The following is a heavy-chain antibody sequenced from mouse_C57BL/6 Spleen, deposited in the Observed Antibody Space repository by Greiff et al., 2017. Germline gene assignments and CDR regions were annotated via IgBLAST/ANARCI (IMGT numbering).Heavy chain of an antibody. J-gene: IGHJ4*01. CDR2: IYPSDSET. Sequence: QVQLKQPGAELVRPGSSVKLSCKASGYTFTSYWMDWVKQRPGQGLEWIGNIYPSDSETHYNQKFKDKATLTVDKSSSTAYMQLSSLTSEDSAVYYCARVGTTMVTTRDYYAMDYWGQGTSVTVSS. D-gene: IGHD2-2*01. CDR1: GYTFTSYW. CDR3: ARVGTTMVTTRDYYAMDY. V-gene: IGHV1-61*01.